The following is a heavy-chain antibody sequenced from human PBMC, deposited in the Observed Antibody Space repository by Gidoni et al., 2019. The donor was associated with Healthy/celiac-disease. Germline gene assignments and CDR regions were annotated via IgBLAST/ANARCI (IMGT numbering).Heavy chain of an antibody. Sequence: QVTLRESGPALVKPTQTLTLTCTFSGFSLSTSGMCVSWIRQPPGKALEWLARIDWDDDKYYSTSLKTRLTISKDTSKNQVVLTMTNMDPVDTATYYCARINREYSSSWLRGAYYMDVWGKGTTVTVSS. CDR3: ARINREYSSSWLRGAYYMDV. CDR1: GFSLSTSGMC. D-gene: IGHD6-13*01. V-gene: IGHV2-70*15. CDR2: IDWDDDK. J-gene: IGHJ6*03.